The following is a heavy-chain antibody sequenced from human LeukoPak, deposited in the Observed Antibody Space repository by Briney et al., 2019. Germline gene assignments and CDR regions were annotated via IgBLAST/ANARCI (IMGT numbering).Heavy chain of an antibody. CDR3: ARDASSGWTDRYYYGMDV. V-gene: IGHV1-69*13. CDR2: IIPIFGTA. Sequence: ASVKVSCKASGGTFSSYAIGWVRRAPGQGLEWMGGIIPIFGTANYAQKFQGRVTITADESTSTAYMELSSLRSEDTAVYYCARDASSGWTDRYYYGMDVWGQGTTVTVSS. J-gene: IGHJ6*02. CDR1: GGTFSSYA. D-gene: IGHD6-19*01.